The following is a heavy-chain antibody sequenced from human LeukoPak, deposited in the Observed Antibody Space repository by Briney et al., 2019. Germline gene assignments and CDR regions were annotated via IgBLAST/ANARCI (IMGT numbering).Heavy chain of an antibody. CDR2: INHSGRT. CDR1: CRSFSIYY. D-gene: IGHD3-3*01. J-gene: IGHJ4*02. V-gene: IGHV4-34*01. Sequence: SETQSLTCALDCRSFSIYYCGCIRLPPGKWREWHGEINHSGRTNYSPSLKSRVTISVDTSKNQFSLKLSSVTAADTAVYYCARAFRSTYFDYWGQGTLVTVSS. CDR3: ARAFRSTYFDY.